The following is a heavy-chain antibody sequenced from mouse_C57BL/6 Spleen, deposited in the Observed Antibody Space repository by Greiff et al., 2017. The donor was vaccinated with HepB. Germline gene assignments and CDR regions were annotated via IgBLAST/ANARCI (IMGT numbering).Heavy chain of an antibody. CDR1: GYTFTDYY. J-gene: IGHJ1*03. V-gene: IGHV1-76*01. D-gene: IGHD4-1*01. CDR2: IYPGSGNT. Sequence: VQLQQSGAELVRPGASVKLSCKASGYTFTDYYINWVKQRPGQGLEWIARIYPGSGNTYYNEKFKGKATLTAEKSSSTAYMQLSSLTSEDSAVYFCARGGLRWEGYFDVWGTGTTVTVSS. CDR3: ARGGLRWEGYFDV.